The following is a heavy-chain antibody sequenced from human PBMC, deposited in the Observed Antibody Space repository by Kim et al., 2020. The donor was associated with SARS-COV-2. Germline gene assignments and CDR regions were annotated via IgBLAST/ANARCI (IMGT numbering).Heavy chain of an antibody. CDR3: AKDGGEY. V-gene: IGHV3-30*18. Sequence: GGSLRLSCAASGFTFSSYGMHWVRQAPGKGLEWVAVISYDGSNKYYADSVKGRFTISRDNSKNTLYLQMNSLRAEDTAVYYCAKDGGEYWGQGTLVTVSS. CDR1: GFTFSSYG. CDR2: ISYDGSNK. D-gene: IGHD3-16*01. J-gene: IGHJ4*02.